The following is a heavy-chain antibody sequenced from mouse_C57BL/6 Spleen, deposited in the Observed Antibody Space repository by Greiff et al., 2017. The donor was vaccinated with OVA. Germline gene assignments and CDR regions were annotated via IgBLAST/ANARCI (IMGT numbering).Heavy chain of an antibody. CDR2: ITPSRGST. D-gene: IGHD1-1*01. CDR3: ARSRYEGWYFDV. CDR1: GYTFTSYP. V-gene: IGHV1-4*01. Sequence: VQLQESGAELASPGASVKMSCKASGYTFTSYPMPWVHQRPGPGLDWLGYITPSRGSTKYNQKFTHKATLTAAKSSSTAYRQLSSLTAEDSAVYYCARSRYEGWYFDVWGTGTTVTVSS. J-gene: IGHJ1*03.